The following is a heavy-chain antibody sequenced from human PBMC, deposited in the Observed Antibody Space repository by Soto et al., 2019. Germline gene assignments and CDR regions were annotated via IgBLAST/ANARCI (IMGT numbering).Heavy chain of an antibody. CDR2: IYSGGSI. D-gene: IGHD4-17*01. Sequence: EVQLVETGGGLIQPGGSLRLSCAASGFTVSSNYMSWVRQAPGKGLEWVSVIYSGGSIYYADSVKGRFTISRDNSKNTLYLQMNSLRAEDTAVYYCARPNYGDFLDYWGQGTLVTVSS. V-gene: IGHV3-53*02. CDR3: ARPNYGDFLDY. CDR1: GFTVSSNY. J-gene: IGHJ4*02.